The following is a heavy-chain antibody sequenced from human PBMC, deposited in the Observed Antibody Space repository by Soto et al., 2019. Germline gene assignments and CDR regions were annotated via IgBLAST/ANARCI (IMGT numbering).Heavy chain of an antibody. Sequence: VGSLRLSCAASGITVSSNYMSWVRQAPGKGLEWVSVIYSGGSTYYADSVKGRFTISRDNSKNTLYLQMNSLRAEDTAVYYCARDAAGGYYYDSSGCAYGLVVWGKETT. CDR1: GITVSSNY. CDR3: ARDAAGGYYYDSSGCAYGLVV. V-gene: IGHV3-53*01. J-gene: IGHJ6*04. D-gene: IGHD3-22*01. CDR2: IYSGGST.